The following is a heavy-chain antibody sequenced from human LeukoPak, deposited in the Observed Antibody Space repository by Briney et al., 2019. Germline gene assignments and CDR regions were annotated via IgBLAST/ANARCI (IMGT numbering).Heavy chain of an antibody. CDR1: RGSINTYY. D-gene: IGHD3-16*01. CDR2: ISYSGST. CDR3: ARGVGYYDDIWGSTPFDY. V-gene: IGHV4-59*01. Sequence: SETLSLTCTASRGSINTYYWSWIRQPPGKGLEWIGYISYSGSTDYNPSLKSRAAISLDTSKNQISLRLSSVTAADTAVYYCARGVGYYDDIWGSTPFDYWGHGTLVIVSA. J-gene: IGHJ4*01.